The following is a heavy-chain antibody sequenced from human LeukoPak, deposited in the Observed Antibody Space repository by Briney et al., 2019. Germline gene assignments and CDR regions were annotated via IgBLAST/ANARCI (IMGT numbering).Heavy chain of an antibody. Sequence: GASVKVSCKASGYTFTSYGISWVRQAPGQGLEWMGWISAYNGNTNYAQKLQGRVTMTTDTSTSTAYMELRSLRSDDTAVYYCARVLHNRFGERWFDPWGQGTLVTVSS. D-gene: IGHD3-10*01. V-gene: IGHV1-18*01. CDR2: ISAYNGNT. CDR1: GYTFTSYG. CDR3: ARVLHNRFGERWFDP. J-gene: IGHJ5*02.